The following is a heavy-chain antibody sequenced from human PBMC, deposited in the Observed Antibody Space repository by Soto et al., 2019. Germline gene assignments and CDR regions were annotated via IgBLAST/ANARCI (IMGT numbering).Heavy chain of an antibody. CDR3: ARDSGIHDFWSGYTGVDYYYYYMDV. J-gene: IGHJ6*03. D-gene: IGHD3-3*01. V-gene: IGHV1-3*01. CDR1: GYTFTSYA. Sequence: ASVKVSCKASGYTFTSYAMHWVRQAPGQRLEWMGWINAGNGNTKYSQKFQGRVTITRDTSASTAYMELSSLRSEDTAVYYCARDSGIHDFWSGYTGVDYYYYYMDVWGKGTTVTVSS. CDR2: INAGNGNT.